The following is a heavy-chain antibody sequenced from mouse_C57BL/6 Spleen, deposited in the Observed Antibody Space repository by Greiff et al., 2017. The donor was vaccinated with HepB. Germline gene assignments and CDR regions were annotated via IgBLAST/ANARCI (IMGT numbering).Heavy chain of an antibody. CDR1: GYTFTSYW. Sequence: QVQLQQPGAELVKPGASVKLSCKASGYTFTSYWMQWVKQRPGQGLEWIGELDPSDSYTNYNQTFKGKATLTVDTSSSTAYRQLSSLTSEDSAVYYCARWRYYYGSSYGNWGQGTTLTVSS. CDR3: ARWRYYYGSSYGN. D-gene: IGHD1-1*01. CDR2: LDPSDSYT. J-gene: IGHJ2*01. V-gene: IGHV1-50*01.